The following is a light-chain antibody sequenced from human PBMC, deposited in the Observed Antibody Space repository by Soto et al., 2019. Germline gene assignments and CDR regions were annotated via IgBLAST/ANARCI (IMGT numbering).Light chain of an antibody. V-gene: IGKV3-20*01. CDR3: QQYGSSPFT. Sequence: EIVLTQSPGTLSLSPGERATLSCRASQSVSSSYLAWYQQKPGQTPRLLFYGASSRATGIPDRFSGSGSGTDFTLTISTLEPEDFAVYYCQQYGSSPFTFGPGTKVDI. J-gene: IGKJ3*01. CDR1: QSVSSSY. CDR2: GAS.